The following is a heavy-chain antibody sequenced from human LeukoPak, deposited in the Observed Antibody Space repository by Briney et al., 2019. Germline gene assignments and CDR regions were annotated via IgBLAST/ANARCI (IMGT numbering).Heavy chain of an antibody. CDR1: GFTFSSHE. V-gene: IGHV3-48*03. D-gene: IGHD5-12*01. CDR3: ARAKGRWLRPHYFDY. J-gene: IGHJ4*02. CDR2: ISSSGSTI. Sequence: GGSLRLSCAASGFTFSSHEMNWVRQAPGKGLEWVSYISSSGSTIYYADSVKGRFTISRDNAKNSLYLQMNSLRAEDTAVYYCARAKGRWLRPHYFDYWGQGTLVTVSS.